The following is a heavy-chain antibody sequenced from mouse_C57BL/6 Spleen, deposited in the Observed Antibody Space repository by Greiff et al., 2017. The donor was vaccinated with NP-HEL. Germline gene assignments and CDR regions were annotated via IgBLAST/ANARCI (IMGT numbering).Heavy chain of an antibody. CDR1: GYTFTDYE. Sequence: VQRVESGAELVRPGASVTLSCKASGYTFTDYEMHWVKQTPVHGLEWIGAIDPETGGTAYNQKFKGKAILTADKSSSTAYMELRSLTSEDSAVYYSTRGGYGSSYGAMDDWGQGTSVTVSS. D-gene: IGHD1-1*01. CDR2: IDPETGGT. CDR3: TRGGYGSSYGAMDD. V-gene: IGHV1-15*01. J-gene: IGHJ4*01.